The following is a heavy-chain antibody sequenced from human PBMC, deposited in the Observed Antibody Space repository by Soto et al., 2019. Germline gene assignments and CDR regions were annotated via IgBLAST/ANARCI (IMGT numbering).Heavy chain of an antibody. CDR2: IIAIFGTS. Sequence: QVQLVQSGAEVKKPGSSVKVSCKASGGTFSSYAISWVRQAPGQGLEWMGGIIAIFGTSNYAQKFQGRVTITADESTSTAYMELCSLRSEDTAVYFCARSPRITMIVVVTQGAFDIWGQGTMVTVSS. CDR1: GGTFSSYA. J-gene: IGHJ3*02. V-gene: IGHV1-69*01. D-gene: IGHD3-22*01. CDR3: ARSPRITMIVVVTQGAFDI.